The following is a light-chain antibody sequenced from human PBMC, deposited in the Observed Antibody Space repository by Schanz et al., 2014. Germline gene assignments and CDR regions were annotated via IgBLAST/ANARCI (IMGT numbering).Light chain of an antibody. V-gene: IGKV3-11*01. CDR3: QQRSTWFS. J-gene: IGKJ4*01. Sequence: EIVLTQSPATLSVSPGERAALSCRASQSVSSKLAWFQQKPGQAPRLHIYDASNRATGIPARFSGSGSGTDFTLTITSIEAEDFAVYYCQQRSTWFSFGGGTRVEIK. CDR2: DAS. CDR1: QSVSSK.